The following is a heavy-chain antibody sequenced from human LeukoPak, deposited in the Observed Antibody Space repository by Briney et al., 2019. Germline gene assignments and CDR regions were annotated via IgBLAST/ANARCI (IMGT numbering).Heavy chain of an antibody. Sequence: GGSLRLSCAASGFTFSSYAMHWVRQAPGKGLEWVAVISYDGSNKYYADSVKGRFTISRDNSKNTLYLQMNSLRAEDTAVYYCARGRDTATARFDYWGQGTLVTVSS. V-gene: IGHV3-30*04. CDR2: ISYDGSNK. CDR3: ARGRDTATARFDY. D-gene: IGHD5-18*01. CDR1: GFTFSSYA. J-gene: IGHJ4*02.